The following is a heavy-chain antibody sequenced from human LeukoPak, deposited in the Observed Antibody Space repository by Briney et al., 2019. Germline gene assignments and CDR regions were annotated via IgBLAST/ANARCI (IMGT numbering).Heavy chain of an antibody. V-gene: IGHV1-8*01. CDR1: GYTFTSYD. CDR2: MNPNSGNT. J-gene: IGHJ4*02. Sequence: ASVKVSCKASGYTFTSYDINWVRQATGQGLEWMGWMNPNSGNTGYAQKFQGRVTMTRNTSISTAYMELSSLRSEDTAVYYCASGHYYGSGSYYKALEFDYWGQGTLVTVSS. D-gene: IGHD3-10*01. CDR3: ASGHYYGSGSYYKALEFDY.